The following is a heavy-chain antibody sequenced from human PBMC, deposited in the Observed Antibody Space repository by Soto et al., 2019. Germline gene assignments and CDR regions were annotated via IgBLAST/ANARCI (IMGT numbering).Heavy chain of an antibody. CDR1: GYSFTSYW. D-gene: IGHD2-2*01. Sequence: GESLKISCKGSGYSFTSYWIGWVRQMPGKGLEWMGIIYPGDSDTRYSPSFQGQVTISADKSISTAYLQWSCLKASDTAMYYCARAYCSSTSCHDAFDIWGQGTMVTVSS. J-gene: IGHJ3*02. CDR3: ARAYCSSTSCHDAFDI. CDR2: IYPGDSDT. V-gene: IGHV5-51*01.